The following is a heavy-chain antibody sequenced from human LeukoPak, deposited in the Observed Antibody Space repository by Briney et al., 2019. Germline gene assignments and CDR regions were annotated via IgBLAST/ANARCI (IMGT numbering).Heavy chain of an antibody. CDR3: ARGLKLDFDWLLSANYGDYGFDY. V-gene: IGHV4-39*07. CDR2: IYYSGST. D-gene: IGHD3-9*01. J-gene: IGHJ4*02. CDR1: GGSISSSNYY. Sequence: SETLSLTCTVSGGSISSSNYYWDWIRQPPGKGLEWIGSIYYSGSTYYNPSLKSRVTISVDTSKNQFSLKLSSVTAADTAVYYCARGLKLDFDWLLSANYGDYGFDYWGQGTLVTVSS.